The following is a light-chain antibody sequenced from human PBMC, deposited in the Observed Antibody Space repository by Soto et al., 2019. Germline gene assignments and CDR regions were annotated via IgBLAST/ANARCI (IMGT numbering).Light chain of an antibody. Sequence: QSVLTQPASVSGSPGQSITISCSGTSSDVGAYDRVSWYQQYTGKAPKLLVYDVGNRPSGVSNRFSGSKSGDTASVTISGLQAEDEADYYCSSYISGGTYVFGNGTKVTVL. V-gene: IGLV2-14*01. CDR1: SSDVGAYDR. CDR2: DVG. J-gene: IGLJ1*01. CDR3: SSYISGGTYV.